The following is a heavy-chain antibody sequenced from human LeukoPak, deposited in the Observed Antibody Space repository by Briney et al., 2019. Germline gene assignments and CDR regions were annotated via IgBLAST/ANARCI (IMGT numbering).Heavy chain of an antibody. Sequence: GASVKVSCKASGYTFTGYYMHWVRQAPGQGLEWMRWINPNSGGTNYAQKFQGRVTMTRDTSISTAYMELSRLRSDDTAVYYCARGFTYYHDSSGYYYGPYYYYGMDVWGQGTTVTVSS. V-gene: IGHV1-2*02. CDR3: ARGFTYYHDSSGYYYGPYYYYGMDV. CDR1: GYTFTGYY. CDR2: INPNSGGT. J-gene: IGHJ6*02. D-gene: IGHD3-22*01.